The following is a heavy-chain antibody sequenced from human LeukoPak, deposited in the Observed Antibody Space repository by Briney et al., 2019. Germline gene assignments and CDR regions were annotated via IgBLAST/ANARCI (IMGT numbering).Heavy chain of an antibody. J-gene: IGHJ5*02. CDR1: GFTFSTYG. V-gene: IGHV3-33*08. Sequence: GGSLRLSCAASGFTFSTYGAHWVRQAPGKGLEWVAVVSDDGSNTHYADFVKGRFTISRDNSKNMLFLQMNSLRAEDTAIYYCARVGLDNTGWHISWFDPWGQGTLVTVSS. D-gene: IGHD6-19*01. CDR2: VSDDGSNT. CDR3: ARVGLDNTGWHISWFDP.